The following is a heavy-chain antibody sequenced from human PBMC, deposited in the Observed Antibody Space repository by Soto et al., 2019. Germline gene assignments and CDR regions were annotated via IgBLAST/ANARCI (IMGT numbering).Heavy chain of an antibody. V-gene: IGHV3-53*01. CDR1: GFTVSSNY. CDR2: IYSGDTT. D-gene: IGHD3-22*01. CDR3: ARGRGYYDSSGYSGYYFDY. Sequence: PGGSLRLSCAASGFTVSSNYMSWVRQAPGKGLECVSFIYSGDTTYYTDSVKGRFTISRDNSKNTLYLQMNSLRAEDTAVYYCARGRGYYDSSGYSGYYFDYWGLGTLVTVSS. J-gene: IGHJ4*02.